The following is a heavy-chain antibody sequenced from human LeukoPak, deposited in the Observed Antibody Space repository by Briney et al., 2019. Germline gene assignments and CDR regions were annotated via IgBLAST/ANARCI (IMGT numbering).Heavy chain of an antibody. D-gene: IGHD2-2*02. Sequence: SETLSLTCAVSGGSISGYYWSWIRQPPGRGLEWIGEINHSGSTNYNPSLKSRVTISVDTSKNQFSLKLSSVTAADTAVYYCATGGIVYCSSTSCYRGTTVDYWGQGTLVTVSS. CDR2: INHSGST. CDR3: ATGGIVYCSSTSCYRGTTVDY. V-gene: IGHV4-34*01. CDR1: GGSISGYY. J-gene: IGHJ4*02.